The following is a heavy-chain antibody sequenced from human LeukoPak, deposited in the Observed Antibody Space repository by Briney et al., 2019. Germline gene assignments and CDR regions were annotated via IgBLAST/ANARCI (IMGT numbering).Heavy chain of an antibody. CDR2: ISGSGGST. CDR1: GFTFSSYA. CDR3: AKTSAVAGNFDY. D-gene: IGHD6-19*01. Sequence: GGSLRLSCAASGFTFSSYAMSWVRQAPGKGLEWVSAISGSGGSTCYADSVKGRFTISRDNSKNTLYLQMNSLRAEDTAVYYCAKTSAVAGNFDYWGQGTLVTVSS. V-gene: IGHV3-23*01. J-gene: IGHJ4*02.